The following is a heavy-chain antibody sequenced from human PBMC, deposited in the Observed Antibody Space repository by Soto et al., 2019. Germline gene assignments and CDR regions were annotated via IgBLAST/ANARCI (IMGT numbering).Heavy chain of an antibody. CDR1: GFTFSDYY. Sequence: GASLRLSCAASGFTFSDYYMSWIRQATGKGLEWVSYISSSSSYLNSAASVKGRFTIPRDNAKNSLYMQMNSLTAEDTAVYYCARDSYSGSHWGQGTLVTVSS. V-gene: IGHV3-11*06. CDR2: ISSSSSYL. CDR3: ARDSYSGSH. J-gene: IGHJ4*02. D-gene: IGHD1-26*01.